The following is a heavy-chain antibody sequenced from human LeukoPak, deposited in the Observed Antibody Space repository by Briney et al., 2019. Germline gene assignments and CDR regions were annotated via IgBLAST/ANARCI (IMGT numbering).Heavy chain of an antibody. V-gene: IGHV3-30-3*01. J-gene: IGHJ3*02. CDR3: AKSYYYDSSGPTNAFDI. Sequence: GGSLRLSCAASGFTFSSYAMHWVRQAPGKGLEWVAVISYDGSNKYYADSVKGRFTISRDNSKNTLYLQMNSLRAEDTAVYYCAKSYYYDSSGPTNAFDIWGQGTMVTVSS. CDR2: ISYDGSNK. CDR1: GFTFSSYA. D-gene: IGHD3-22*01.